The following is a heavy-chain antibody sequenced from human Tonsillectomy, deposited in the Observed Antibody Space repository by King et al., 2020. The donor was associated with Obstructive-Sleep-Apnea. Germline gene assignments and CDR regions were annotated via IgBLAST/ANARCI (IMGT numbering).Heavy chain of an antibody. CDR1: GGSISSYS. J-gene: IGHJ4*02. D-gene: IGHD3-22*01. Sequence: QLQESGPGLVKPSETLSLTCTVSGGSISSYSWSWIRQPPGKGLEWIGYIYYSGSTNYNPSLNRRVSLSLDTSNNPFSLKLSSVTAADTAVYYCARISTRKSGFPLDYWGQGTLVTVSS. CDR2: IYYSGST. CDR3: ARISTRKSGFPLDY. V-gene: IGHV4-59*08.